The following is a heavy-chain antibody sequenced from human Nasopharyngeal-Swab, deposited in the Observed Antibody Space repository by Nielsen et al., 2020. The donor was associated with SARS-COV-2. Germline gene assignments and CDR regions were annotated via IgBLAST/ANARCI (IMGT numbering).Heavy chain of an antibody. Sequence: SETLSLTCTVSGGSISSYYWSWIRQPPGKGLEWIGYIYYSGSTNYNPSLKSRVTISVDTSKNQFSLKLSSVTAADTAVYYCARESDYYDSSGSLGDAFYIWGQGTMVTVSS. V-gene: IGHV4-59*01. J-gene: IGHJ3*02. D-gene: IGHD3-22*01. CDR1: GGSISSYY. CDR2: IYYSGST. CDR3: ARESDYYDSSGSLGDAFYI.